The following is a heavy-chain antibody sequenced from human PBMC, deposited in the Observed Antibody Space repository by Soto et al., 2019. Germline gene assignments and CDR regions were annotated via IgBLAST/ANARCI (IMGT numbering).Heavy chain of an antibody. CDR1: GLRFSKAW. Sequence: EVQLVESGGGLVKPGGSLRLSCAASGLRFSKAWMSWVRQAPGKGLEWVGRIKSKADGGTTDYVAPVKGRFTISRDDSKNTVYLQMNSLKSEDTAVYYCTNSADYNYGMDVWGQGTAVTVSS. CDR3: TNSADYNYGMDV. CDR2: IKSKADGGTT. V-gene: IGHV3-15*01. J-gene: IGHJ6*02. D-gene: IGHD3-10*01.